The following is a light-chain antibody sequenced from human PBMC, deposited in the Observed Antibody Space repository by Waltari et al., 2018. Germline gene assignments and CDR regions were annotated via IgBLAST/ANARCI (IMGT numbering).Light chain of an antibody. CDR1: QTIRNY. J-gene: IGKJ4*01. Sequence: DIQMTQSPSSMSASVGDRFTITSQASQTIRNYLHWYQQKPGKAPKLLIYDASNLETGVPSRFSGSGSGTDFTFTISSLQPEDIATYYCQQYDNLPLTFGGGTKVEIK. CDR3: QQYDNLPLT. CDR2: DAS. V-gene: IGKV1-33*01.